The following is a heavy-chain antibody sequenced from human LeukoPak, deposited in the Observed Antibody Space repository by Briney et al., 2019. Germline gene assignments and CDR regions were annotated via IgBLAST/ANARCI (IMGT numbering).Heavy chain of an antibody. Sequence: PSQTLSLTCTVSGGSISSGSYYWSWIRQPAGKGLEWIGRIYTSGSTNYNPSLKSRVTMSVDTSKNQFSLKLSSVTAADTAVYYCARRRGVIPFDYWGQGTLVTVSS. D-gene: IGHD3-10*01. CDR1: GGSISSGSYY. CDR3: ARRRGVIPFDY. V-gene: IGHV4-61*02. J-gene: IGHJ4*02. CDR2: IYTSGST.